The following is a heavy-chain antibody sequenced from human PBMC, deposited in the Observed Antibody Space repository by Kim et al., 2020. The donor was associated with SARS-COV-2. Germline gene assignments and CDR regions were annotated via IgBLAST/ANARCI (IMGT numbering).Heavy chain of an antibody. J-gene: IGHJ6*02. D-gene: IGHD3-3*02. V-gene: IGHV3-64D*09. Sequence: GGSLRLSCSASGFTFSSYAMHWVRQAPGKGLEYVSAISSNGGSTYYADSVKGRFTISRDNSKNTLYLQMSSLRAEDTAVYYCVKEDRIFGVPLDGMDVWGQGTTVTVSS. CDR3: VKEDRIFGVPLDGMDV. CDR1: GFTFSSYA. CDR2: ISSNGGST.